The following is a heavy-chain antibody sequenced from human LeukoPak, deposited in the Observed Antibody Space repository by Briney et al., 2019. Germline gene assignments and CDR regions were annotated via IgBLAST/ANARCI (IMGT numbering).Heavy chain of an antibody. V-gene: IGHV1-18*01. CDR2: ISAYNGNT. CDR3: ARDGEWFGEFLDDY. J-gene: IGHJ4*02. CDR1: GYTFTSYG. Sequence: ASVKVSCKASGYTFTSYGISWVRQAPGQGLEWMGWISAYNGNTNYAQKLQGRVTMTTDTPTSTAYMELRSLRSDDTAVYYCARDGEWFGEFLDDYWGQGTLVTVSS. D-gene: IGHD3-10*01.